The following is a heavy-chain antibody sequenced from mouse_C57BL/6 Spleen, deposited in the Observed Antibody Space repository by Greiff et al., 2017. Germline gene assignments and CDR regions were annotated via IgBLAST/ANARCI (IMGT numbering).Heavy chain of an antibody. CDR3: ARDPLYYGSSYGDY. Sequence: EVKLMESGGGLVKPGGSLKLSCAASGFTFSSYAMSWVRQTPEKRLAWVATISDGGSYTYYPDNVKSRFTISRDNAKNNLYLQMSHLKSEDTAMYYCARDPLYYGSSYGDYWGQGTTLTVSS. J-gene: IGHJ2*01. D-gene: IGHD1-1*01. CDR1: GFTFSSYA. CDR2: ISDGGSYT. V-gene: IGHV5-4*01.